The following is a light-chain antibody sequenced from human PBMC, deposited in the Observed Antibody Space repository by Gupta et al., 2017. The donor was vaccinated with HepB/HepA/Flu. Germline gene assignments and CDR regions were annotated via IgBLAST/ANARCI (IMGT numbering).Light chain of an antibody. CDR2: ATS. V-gene: IGKV1-39*01. CDR1: QTITMY. J-gene: IGKJ3*01. CDR3: QQSSSPPFT. Sequence: DIQMTQSPPSLSASVGDRVTITCRASQTITMYMNWYQQKPGTAPKLHIYATSLLRSGVPSRFSGSGSETDFTLTISSLQPEDFATYYCQQSSSPPFTFGPGTKVDFK.